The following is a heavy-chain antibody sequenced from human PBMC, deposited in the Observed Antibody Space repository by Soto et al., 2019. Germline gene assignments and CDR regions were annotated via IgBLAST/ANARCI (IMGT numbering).Heavy chain of an antibody. CDR2: ISATGGST. CDR3: AKDLSSYYYFDF. Sequence: GGSLRLSCAASGFTFGIYAMTWVRQAPGKGLEWVSTISATGGSTFYADSVKGRFTISRDNSKNTLYLQMNSLRAEDTAIYYCAKDLSSYYYFDFWGQGTLVTV. CDR1: GFTFGIYA. D-gene: IGHD2-15*01. V-gene: IGHV3-23*01. J-gene: IGHJ4*02.